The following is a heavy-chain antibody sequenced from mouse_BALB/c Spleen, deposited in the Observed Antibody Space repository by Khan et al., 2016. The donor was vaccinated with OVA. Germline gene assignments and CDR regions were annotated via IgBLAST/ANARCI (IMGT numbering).Heavy chain of an antibody. Sequence: EVQLQESGPELVKPGASVKMSCKASGYTFTSYVMHWVKQKPGQGLEWIGYIYPFNGDTLYNEKFKDKATLTSDKSSSTAYMELSSLTSEDSAVYFYALVGSYYGSFAYWGQGTLVTVSA. CDR2: IYPFNGDT. CDR3: ALVGSYYGSFAY. V-gene: IGHV1S136*01. J-gene: IGHJ3*01. D-gene: IGHD1-1*01. CDR1: GYTFTSYV.